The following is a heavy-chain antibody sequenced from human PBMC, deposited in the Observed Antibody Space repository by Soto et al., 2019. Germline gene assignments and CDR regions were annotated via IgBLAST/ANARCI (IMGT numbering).Heavy chain of an antibody. Sequence: PGGSLRLSCAASGFTFSSYAMHWVRQAPGKGLEYVSAISSNGGSTYYANSVKGRFSISRDNTKNTLYLQMSSLRPEDTAVYYCALFNYYDISAWGQGTLVTVSS. CDR2: ISSNGGST. V-gene: IGHV3-64*01. CDR3: ALFNYYDISA. J-gene: IGHJ5*02. D-gene: IGHD3-22*01. CDR1: GFTFSSYA.